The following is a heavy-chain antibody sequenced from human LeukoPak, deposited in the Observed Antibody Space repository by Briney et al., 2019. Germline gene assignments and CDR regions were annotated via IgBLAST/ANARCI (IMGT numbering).Heavy chain of an antibody. CDR2: IIPIFGTA. J-gene: IGHJ4*02. CDR1: GGTFSSYA. V-gene: IGHV1-69*13. Sequence: GASVKVSCKASGGTFSSYAISWVRQAPGQGLEWMGGIIPIFGTANHAQKFQGRVTITADESTSTAYMELSSLRSEDTAVYYCARAFGQLEYFDYWGQGTLVTVSS. CDR3: ARAFGQLEYFDY. D-gene: IGHD6-6*01.